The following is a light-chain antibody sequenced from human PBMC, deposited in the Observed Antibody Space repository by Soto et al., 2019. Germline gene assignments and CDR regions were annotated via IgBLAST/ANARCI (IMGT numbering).Light chain of an antibody. Sequence: QSALTQPPSASGSPGQSVTISCTGTSSDVGDYNYVSWYQQHPGKAPKFIIYEVTKRPSGVPDRFSGSKSGNTASLTVSGLQAEDEADYYCAAWDDSLNGVIFGGGTKLTVL. CDR3: AAWDDSLNGVI. V-gene: IGLV2-8*01. CDR1: SSDVGDYNY. J-gene: IGLJ2*01. CDR2: EVT.